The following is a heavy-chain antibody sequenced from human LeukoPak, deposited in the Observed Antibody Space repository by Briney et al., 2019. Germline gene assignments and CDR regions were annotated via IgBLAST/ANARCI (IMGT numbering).Heavy chain of an antibody. V-gene: IGHV3-48*04. CDR1: GFAFSYNT. J-gene: IGHJ4*02. D-gene: IGHD3-3*01. Sequence: GGSLRLSCAASGFAFSYNTMNWVRQAPGKGLEWVSYISSSGSTIYYADSVKGRFTIPRDNAKNSLYLQMNSLRAEDTAVYYCARDRALEWLPHYFDYWGQGTLVTVSS. CDR2: ISSSGSTI. CDR3: ARDRALEWLPHYFDY.